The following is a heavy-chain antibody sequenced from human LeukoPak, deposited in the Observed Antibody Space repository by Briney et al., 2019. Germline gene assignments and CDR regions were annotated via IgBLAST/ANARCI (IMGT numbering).Heavy chain of an antibody. CDR3: VKGIRGYSGYDYDY. CDR2: ISGSGGST. J-gene: IGHJ4*02. V-gene: IGHV3-23*01. Sequence: PGGSLRLSCAASGFTCNSYAMSWVRQAPGEGLEWVSAISGSGGSTYYADSVKGRFTISRDNSKNTLYLQMNSLRAEDTAVYYCVKGIRGYSGYDYDYWGQGTLVTVSS. CDR1: GFTCNSYA. D-gene: IGHD5-12*01.